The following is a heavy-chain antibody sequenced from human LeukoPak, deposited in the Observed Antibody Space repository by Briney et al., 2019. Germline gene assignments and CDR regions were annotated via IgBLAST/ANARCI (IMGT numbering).Heavy chain of an antibody. Sequence: ASVKVSCKVSGYTLTELSMHWVRQAPGKGLEWMGGFDPEDGETIYAQKFQGRVTMTEDTSTDTAYMELSGLRSEDTAVYYCATEPTGTTARGDFDYWGQGTLVTVSS. D-gene: IGHD1-1*01. J-gene: IGHJ4*02. CDR2: FDPEDGET. V-gene: IGHV1-24*01. CDR3: ATEPTGTTARGDFDY. CDR1: GYTLTELS.